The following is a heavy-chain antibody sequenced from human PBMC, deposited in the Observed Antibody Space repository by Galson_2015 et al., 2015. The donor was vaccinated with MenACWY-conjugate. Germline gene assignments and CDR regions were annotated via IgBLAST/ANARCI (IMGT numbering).Heavy chain of an antibody. J-gene: IGHJ4*02. V-gene: IGHV3-7*03. Sequence: SLRLSCAASGFPFSTFWMSWVRQAPGKGLERVANIRQDGGGKYYVDSVKGRFTISRDNAKNSLYLQMNSLRAEDTAMYYCARILYDSSGSEFDYWGQGTLVTVSS. CDR3: ARILYDSSGSEFDY. CDR1: GFPFSTFW. CDR2: IRQDGGGK. D-gene: IGHD3-22*01.